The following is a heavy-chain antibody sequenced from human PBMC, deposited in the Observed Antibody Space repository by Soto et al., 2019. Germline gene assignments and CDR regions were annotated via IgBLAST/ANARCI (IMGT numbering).Heavy chain of an antibody. CDR2: ISAIGDST. CDR3: ATVGPYSPRWDF. CDR1: EFAFSTFG. J-gene: IGHJ3*01. V-gene: IGHV3-23*01. D-gene: IGHD2-15*01. Sequence: EVQVLESGGGLIQSGGSLRLSCVFSEFAFSTFGMSWVHQAPGKGLESVSSISAIGDSTFHADSVKGRFSISRDNSRNSLYLQMNNLRAEDTAVYYCATVGPYSPRWDFRGQGTVVTVSS.